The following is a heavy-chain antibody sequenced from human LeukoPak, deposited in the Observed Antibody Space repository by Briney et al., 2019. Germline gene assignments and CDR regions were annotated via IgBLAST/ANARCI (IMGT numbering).Heavy chain of an antibody. CDR1: GFTFSSYA. CDR3: AKGHVDTAFFGYFDY. D-gene: IGHD5-18*01. Sequence: GGSLRLSCAASGFTFSSYAMSWGRQAPGKGLEWVSAISGSGGSTYYADSVKGRFTISRDNSKNTLYLQMNSLRAEDTAVYYCAKGHVDTAFFGYFDYWGQGTLVTVSS. CDR2: ISGSGGST. J-gene: IGHJ4*02. V-gene: IGHV3-23*01.